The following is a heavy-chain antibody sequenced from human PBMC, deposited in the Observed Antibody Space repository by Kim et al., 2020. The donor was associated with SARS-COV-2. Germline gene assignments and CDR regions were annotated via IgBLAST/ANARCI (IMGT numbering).Heavy chain of an antibody. Sequence: GGSLRLSCAASGFTFSSYGMHWVRQAPGKGLEWVAVISYDGSNKYYADSVKGRFTISRDNSKNTLYLQINSLRAEDTAVYYCAKGADIVATIEGAGYYGMDVWGQGTTVTVSS. D-gene: IGHD5-12*01. CDR2: ISYDGSNK. CDR1: GFTFSSYG. J-gene: IGHJ6*02. V-gene: IGHV3-30*18. CDR3: AKGADIVATIEGAGYYGMDV.